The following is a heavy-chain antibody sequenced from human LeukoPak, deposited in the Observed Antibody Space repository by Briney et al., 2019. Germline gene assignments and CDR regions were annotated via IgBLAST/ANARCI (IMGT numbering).Heavy chain of an antibody. V-gene: IGHV4-59*01. Sequence: SETLSLTCSVSGGFNTHYYWSWIRQPPGKGLEWIGYIYHSGSTNYNPSLKSRVTISVDTSKNHFSLKLSSVTAADTAVYYCARGQWLPVYDFWGQGTLVTVSS. J-gene: IGHJ4*02. CDR2: IYHSGST. CDR3: ARGQWLPVYDF. CDR1: GGFNTHYY. D-gene: IGHD3-22*01.